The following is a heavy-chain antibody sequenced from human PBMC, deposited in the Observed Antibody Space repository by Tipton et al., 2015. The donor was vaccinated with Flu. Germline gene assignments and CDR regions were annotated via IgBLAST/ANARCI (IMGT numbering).Heavy chain of an antibody. V-gene: IGHV3-53*01. CDR3: ARVMTSVTTYGMDV. Sequence: GSLRLSCAVSGFTVSANYMTWVRQAPGKGLEWVSLIYTGGATYYADSVKGRFTMSRDNSNDTLYLQMNSLRAEDTAMYYCARVMTSVTTYGMDVWGQGTTVTVSS. CDR1: GFTVSANY. D-gene: IGHD4-17*01. CDR2: IYTGGAT. J-gene: IGHJ6*02.